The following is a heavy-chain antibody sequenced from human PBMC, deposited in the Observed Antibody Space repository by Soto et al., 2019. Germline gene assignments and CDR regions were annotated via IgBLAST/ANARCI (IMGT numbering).Heavy chain of an antibody. J-gene: IGHJ4*02. Sequence: GGSLRLSCAASGFTFSSYDMHWVRQVAGKGLEWVSAIGVAGDTYYPDSVKGRFTISRDNSKNTLYLQMNSLRAEDTAVYYCAKGYYDILTGCDYWGRGTLVTVSS. V-gene: IGHV3-13*01. CDR3: AKGYYDILTGCDY. CDR1: GFTFSSYD. D-gene: IGHD3-9*01. CDR2: IGVAGDT.